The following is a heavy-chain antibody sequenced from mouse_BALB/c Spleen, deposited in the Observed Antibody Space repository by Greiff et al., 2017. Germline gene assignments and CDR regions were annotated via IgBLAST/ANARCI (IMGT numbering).Heavy chain of an antibody. D-gene: IGHD1-1*02. Sequence: EVQLQESGAELVKPGASVKLSCTASGFNIKDTYMHWVKQRPEQGLEWIGRIDPANGNTEYAPKFQGKATMTADTSSNTAYLQLSSLTSEDTAVYYCNGDSPYAMDYWGQGTSVTVSS. CDR2: IDPANGNT. J-gene: IGHJ4*01. CDR1: GFNIKDTY. CDR3: NGDSPYAMDY. V-gene: IGHV14-3*02.